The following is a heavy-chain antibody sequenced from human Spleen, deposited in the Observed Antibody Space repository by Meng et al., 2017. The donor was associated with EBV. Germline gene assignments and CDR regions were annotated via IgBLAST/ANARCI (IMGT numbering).Heavy chain of an antibody. D-gene: IGHD6-25*01. CDR2: TNEDGRIT. CDR3: SRDLVGSDDD. CDR1: GFRFSRYW. J-gene: IGHJ4*02. V-gene: IGHV3-74*01. Sequence: EVQLVGTGGTLVQPGGSLRLSCAVSGFRFSRYWMHWVRQVPGKGLEWVSRTNEDGRITNYADSVKGRFTISRDNTKNTLYLQMTSLRAEDTALYFCSRDLVGSDDDWGQGTLVTVSS.